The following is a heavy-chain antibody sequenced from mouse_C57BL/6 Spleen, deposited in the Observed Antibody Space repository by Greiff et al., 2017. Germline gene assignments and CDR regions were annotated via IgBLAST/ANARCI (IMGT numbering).Heavy chain of an antibody. CDR2: IWRGGST. CDR1: GFSLTSYG. CDR3: AKNDGYEGDAMDY. Sequence: VMLVESGPGLVQPSQSLSITCTVSGFSLTSYGVHWVRQSPGKGLEWLGVIWRGGSTDYNAAFMSRLSITKDNSKSQVFFKMNSLQADDTAIYYCAKNDGYEGDAMDYWGQGTSVTVSS. V-gene: IGHV2-5*01. J-gene: IGHJ4*01. D-gene: IGHD2-2*01.